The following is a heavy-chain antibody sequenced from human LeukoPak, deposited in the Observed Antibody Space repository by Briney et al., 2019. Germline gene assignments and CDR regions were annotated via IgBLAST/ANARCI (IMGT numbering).Heavy chain of an antibody. CDR3: ARGRRVPAALSGDYYYGMDV. CDR1: GGSFSGYY. CDR2: INHSGST. V-gene: IGHV4-34*01. D-gene: IGHD2-2*01. Sequence: SETLSLTCAVYGGSFSGYYWSWIRQPPGKGLEWIGEINHSGSTNYNPSLKSRVTISVDTSKNQFSLKLSSVTAADTAVYYCARGRRVPAALSGDYYYGMDVWGQGTTVTVSS. J-gene: IGHJ6*02.